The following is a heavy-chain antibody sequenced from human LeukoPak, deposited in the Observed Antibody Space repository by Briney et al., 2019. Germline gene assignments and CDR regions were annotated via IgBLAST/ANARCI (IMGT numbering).Heavy chain of an antibody. CDR2: IRYDGSNK. CDR3: AKDDLNDFHH. CDR1: GFTFSSYG. Sequence: PGGSLRLSXAASGFTFSSYGMHWVRQAPGKGLEWVAFIRYDGSNKYYADSAKGRFTISRDNSKNTLYLQMNSLRAEDTAVYYCAKDDLNDFHHWGQGTLVTVSS. J-gene: IGHJ1*01. D-gene: IGHD1-1*01. V-gene: IGHV3-30*02.